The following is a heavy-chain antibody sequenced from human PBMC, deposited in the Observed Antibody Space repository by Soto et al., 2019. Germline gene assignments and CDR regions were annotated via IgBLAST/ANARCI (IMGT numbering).Heavy chain of an antibody. D-gene: IGHD6-19*01. CDR3: ARDLDSSGWYNWFDP. V-gene: IGHV4-4*02. J-gene: IGHJ5*02. Sequence: SETLSLTCAVSGVSISSSNWWSWVRQPPGKGLEWIGEIYHSGSTNYNPSLKSRVTISVDKSKNQSSLKLSSVTAADTAVYYCARDLDSSGWYNWFDPWGQGTLVTVSS. CDR2: IYHSGST. CDR1: GVSISSSNW.